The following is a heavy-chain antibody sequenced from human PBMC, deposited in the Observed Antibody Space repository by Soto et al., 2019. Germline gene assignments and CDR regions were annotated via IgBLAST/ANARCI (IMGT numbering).Heavy chain of an antibody. V-gene: IGHV4-39*01. Sequence: SETLSLTCTVSGGSISSSSYYWGWIRQPPGKGLEWIGSIYYSGSTYYNPSLKSRVTISVDTSKNQFSLKPSSVTAADTAVYYCARVPYYYDSSGLYYYGMDVWGQGTTVTVSS. J-gene: IGHJ6*02. CDR2: IYYSGST. D-gene: IGHD3-22*01. CDR1: GGSISSSSYY. CDR3: ARVPYYYDSSGLYYYGMDV.